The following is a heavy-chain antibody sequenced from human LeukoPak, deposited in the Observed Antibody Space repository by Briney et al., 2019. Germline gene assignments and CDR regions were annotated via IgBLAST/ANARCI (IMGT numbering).Heavy chain of an antibody. CDR1: GFTFSSYG. J-gene: IGHJ6*03. Sequence: GGSLRLSCAASGFTFSSYGMSWVRQAPGKGLEWVSAISGSGGSTYYADSVKGRFTISRDNAKNSLYLQMNSLRAEDTAVYYCARDFLTDIVVVPAAMGGGDYYYYYMDVWGKGTTVTVSS. CDR3: ARDFLTDIVVVPAAMGGGDYYYYYMDV. V-gene: IGHV3-23*01. CDR2: ISGSGGST. D-gene: IGHD2-2*01.